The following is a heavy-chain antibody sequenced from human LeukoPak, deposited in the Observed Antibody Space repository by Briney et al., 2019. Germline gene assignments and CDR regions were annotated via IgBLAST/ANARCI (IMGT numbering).Heavy chain of an antibody. J-gene: IGHJ4*02. CDR3: ARGEFNYGGNPDPFDY. D-gene: IGHD4-23*01. V-gene: IGHV4-39*07. CDR2: IYYSGST. CDR1: GGSISSSSYY. Sequence: SETLSLTCTVSGGSISSSSYYWGWIRQPPGKGLEWIGSIYYSGSTYYNPSLKSRVTISVDTSKNQFSLKLSSVTAADTAVYYCARGEFNYGGNPDPFDYWGQGTLVTVSS.